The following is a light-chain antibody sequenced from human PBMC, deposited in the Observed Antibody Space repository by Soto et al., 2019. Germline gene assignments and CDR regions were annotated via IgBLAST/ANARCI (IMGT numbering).Light chain of an antibody. CDR3: AAWNDALNGVV. Sequence: QSVLTQPPSASGTPGQRVTISCSGSSSNIGSSTVNWYQQLPGTAPKLLIYSNNQRPSGVPDRFSGSRSGTSASLAIGGLQSENEALYYGAAWNDALNGVVFGGGPSSPS. CDR1: SSNIGSST. J-gene: IGLJ2*01. V-gene: IGLV1-44*01. CDR2: SNN.